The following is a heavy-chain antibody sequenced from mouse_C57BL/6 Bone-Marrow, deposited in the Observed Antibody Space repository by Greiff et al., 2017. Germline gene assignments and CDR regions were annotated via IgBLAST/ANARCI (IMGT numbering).Heavy chain of an antibody. V-gene: IGHV1-55*01. CDR1: GYTFTSYW. D-gene: IGHD1-3*01. Sequence: VQLQQPGAELVKPGASVKMSCKASGYTFTSYWITWVKQRPGQGLEWIGDIYPTSGRTNYNEKFKSKAKLTVDTSSNTAYMQLCSLTSEDSAVFYCSKSGPQGRSFDYWCQGTTLTVSS. CDR2: IYPTSGRT. CDR3: SKSGPQGRSFDY. J-gene: IGHJ2*01.